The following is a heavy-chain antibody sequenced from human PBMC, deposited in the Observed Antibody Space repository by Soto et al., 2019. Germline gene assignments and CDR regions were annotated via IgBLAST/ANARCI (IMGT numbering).Heavy chain of an antibody. D-gene: IGHD1-26*01. CDR1: GGSISSYY. CDR3: ARDKLLPEAAHSGSPYYYYGMDV. CDR2: IYYSGST. Sequence: QVQLQESGPGLVKPSETLSLTCTVSGGSISSYYWSWIRQPPGKGLEWIGYIYYSGSTNYNPSLKRPVTISVDTSKNQFSLKLSSVTAADTAVYYCARDKLLPEAAHSGSPYYYYGMDVWGQGTTVTVSS. J-gene: IGHJ6*02. V-gene: IGHV4-59*01.